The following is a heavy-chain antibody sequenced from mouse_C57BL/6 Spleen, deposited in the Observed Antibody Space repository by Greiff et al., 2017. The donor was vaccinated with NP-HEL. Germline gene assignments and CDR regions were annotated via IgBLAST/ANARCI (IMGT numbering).Heavy chain of an antibody. Sequence: QVQLQQPGAELVKPGASVKLSCKASGYTFTSYWMQWVKQRPGQGLEWIGEIDPSDSYTNYNQKFKGKATLTVDTSSRTAYMQLSSLTSEDSAVYYCARFPYYGNYLYYAMDYWGQGTSVTVSS. CDR3: ARFPYYGNYLYYAMDY. J-gene: IGHJ4*01. D-gene: IGHD2-10*01. CDR2: IDPSDSYT. V-gene: IGHV1-50*01. CDR1: GYTFTSYW.